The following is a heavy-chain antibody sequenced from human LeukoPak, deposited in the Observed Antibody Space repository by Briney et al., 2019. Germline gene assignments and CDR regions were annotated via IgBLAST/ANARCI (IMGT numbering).Heavy chain of an antibody. CDR2: ISGSGGDT. V-gene: IGHV3-23*01. CDR1: GFTFSNYA. Sequence: GRSLRLSCAASGFTFSNYAMSWVRQAPGKGLAWVSGISGSGGDTYYADSVKGRFTISRDNSKNTLYLQMNSLRAEDTAVYYCAKDRSCTNNICHGDFDYWGQGTLVTVSS. J-gene: IGHJ4*02. D-gene: IGHD2-8*01. CDR3: AKDRSCTNNICHGDFDY.